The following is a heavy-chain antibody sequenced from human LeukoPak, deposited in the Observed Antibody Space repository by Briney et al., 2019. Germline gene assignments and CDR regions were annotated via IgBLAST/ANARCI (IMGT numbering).Heavy chain of an antibody. CDR2: IRNDGTIK. CDR1: GFTFSTYG. V-gene: IGHV3-30*02. CDR3: AKTGSSSWGYFDY. J-gene: IGHJ4*02. D-gene: IGHD6-13*01. Sequence: GGSPRLSCAASGFTFSTYGMHWVRQAPGKGLEWVAFIRNDGTIKYYADSVKGRFTISRDNSKNTLYLQMNSLRAEGTAVYYCAKTGSSSWGYFDYWGQGPLVTVSS.